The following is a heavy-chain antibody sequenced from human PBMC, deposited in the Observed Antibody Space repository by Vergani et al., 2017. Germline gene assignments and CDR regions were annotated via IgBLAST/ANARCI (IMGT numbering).Heavy chain of an antibody. J-gene: IGHJ3*02. CDR1: GFTFGYYA. CDR3: VRDQVTMLRGSDALDI. V-gene: IGHV3-49*03. Sequence: EVQLVESGGDLVQPGRSLRLSCTASGFTFGYYAMDWFRQAPGQGLEWVGGIRSKAYGQATIYAASVKGIFTISRDDFNSIAYLQMNNLQTEDTAMYYCVRDQVTMLRGSDALDIWGQGTMVTVSS. D-gene: IGHD3-10*01. CDR2: IRSKAYGQAT.